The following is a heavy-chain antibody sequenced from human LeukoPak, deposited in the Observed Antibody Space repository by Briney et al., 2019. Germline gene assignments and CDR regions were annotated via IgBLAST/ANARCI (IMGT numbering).Heavy chain of an antibody. D-gene: IGHD2-15*01. CDR2: IYHSGST. CDR1: GYSISSGYY. V-gene: IGHV4-38-2*02. Sequence: SETLSLTCTVSGYSISSGYYWGWIRQPPGKGLEWIGSIYHSGSTYYNPSLKSRVTISVDKSKNQFSLKLSSVTAADTAVYYCARNSGGSCYVYWGQGTLVTVSS. J-gene: IGHJ4*02. CDR3: ARNSGGSCYVY.